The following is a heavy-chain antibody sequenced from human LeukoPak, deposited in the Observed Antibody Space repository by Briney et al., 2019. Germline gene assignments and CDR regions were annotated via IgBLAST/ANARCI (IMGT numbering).Heavy chain of an antibody. Sequence: SVKASCKASGGTFSSYAISWVRQAPGQGLEWMGGIIPIFGTANYAQKFQGRVTITADKSTSTAYMELSSLRSEDTAVYYCASSGYYALGDYYMDVWGKGTTVTVSS. CDR3: ASSGYYALGDYYMDV. D-gene: IGHD3-22*01. J-gene: IGHJ6*03. V-gene: IGHV1-69*06. CDR2: IIPIFGTA. CDR1: GGTFSSYA.